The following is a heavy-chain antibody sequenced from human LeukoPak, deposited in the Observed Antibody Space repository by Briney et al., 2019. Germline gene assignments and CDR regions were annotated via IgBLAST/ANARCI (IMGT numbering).Heavy chain of an antibody. CDR3: ARDGGYGSGSYYFES. CDR1: GDSISSGGYY. V-gene: IGHV4-31*03. J-gene: IGHJ4*02. D-gene: IGHD3-10*01. CDR2: IYYSGTT. Sequence: SQTLSLTCTVSGDSISSGGYYWIWIRQHPGKGLEWIGYIYYSGTTYYNPSLKSRVHISVDTSKNQFSLKLNSVTAADTAVYYCARDGGYGSGSYYFESWGQGTLVTVSS.